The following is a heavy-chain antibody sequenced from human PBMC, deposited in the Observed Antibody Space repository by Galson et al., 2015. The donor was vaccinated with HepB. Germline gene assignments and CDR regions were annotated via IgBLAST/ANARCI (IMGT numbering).Heavy chain of an antibody. Sequence: SLRLSCAASGFTFDDYAMLWVRQAPGKGLEWVSGISWNSGSIGYADSVKGRFTISRDNAKNSLYLQMNSLRAEDTALYYCAKDTYSSSWENYYYYYGMDVWGQGTTVTVSS. CDR3: AKDTYSSSWENYYYYYGMDV. V-gene: IGHV3-9*01. D-gene: IGHD6-13*01. CDR2: ISWNSGSI. CDR1: GFTFDDYA. J-gene: IGHJ6*02.